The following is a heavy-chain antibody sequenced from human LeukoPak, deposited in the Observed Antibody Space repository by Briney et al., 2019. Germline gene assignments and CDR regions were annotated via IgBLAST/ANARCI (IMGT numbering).Heavy chain of an antibody. CDR1: GGSISSGGYY. CDR2: IYYSGST. Sequence: SETLSLTCTVSGGSISSGGYYWSWLRQHPGKGLEWIGYIYYSGSTYYNPSLKSRVTISVDTSKNQFSLKLSSVTAADTAVYYCARAVPSGDYVGYWGQGTLVTVSS. J-gene: IGHJ4*02. CDR3: ARAVPSGDYVGY. V-gene: IGHV4-31*03. D-gene: IGHD4-17*01.